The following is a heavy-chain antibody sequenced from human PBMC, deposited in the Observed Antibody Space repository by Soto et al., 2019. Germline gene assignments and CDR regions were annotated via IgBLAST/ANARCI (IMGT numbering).Heavy chain of an antibody. J-gene: IGHJ4*02. CDR3: ARAIIGYRDFDY. Sequence: WGSLRLSCAASGYSFSNNWLSWVGQAPGKGVEWVANIKQDGSEKYYVDSVKGRITISTDNAKNSLYLQMNSLRAEDTAVYYCARAIIGYRDFDYWGQGALVSVSS. CDR2: IKQDGSEK. D-gene: IGHD1-1*01. CDR1: GYSFSNNW. V-gene: IGHV3-7*05.